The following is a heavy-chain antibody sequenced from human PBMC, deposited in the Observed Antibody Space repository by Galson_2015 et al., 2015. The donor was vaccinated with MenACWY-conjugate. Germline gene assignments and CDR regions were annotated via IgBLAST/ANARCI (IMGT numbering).Heavy chain of an antibody. V-gene: IGHV3-23*01. J-gene: IGHJ4*02. CDR2: ISGSGGST. CDR3: AKEGRGSGSYYLCPPGRCDY. CDR1: GFTFSSYA. D-gene: IGHD3-10*01. Sequence: SLRLSCAASGFTFSSYAMNWVRQAPGKGLEWVSGISGSGGSTYYADSVKGRFTISRDNSKNTLYLQMNSLRAEDTAVYYCAKEGRGSGSYYLCPPGRCDYWGQGTLVTVSS.